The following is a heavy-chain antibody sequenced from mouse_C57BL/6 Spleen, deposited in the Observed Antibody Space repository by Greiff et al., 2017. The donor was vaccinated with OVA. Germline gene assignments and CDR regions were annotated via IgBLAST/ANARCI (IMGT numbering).Heavy chain of an antibody. CDR1: GYTFTDYN. J-gene: IGHJ4*01. V-gene: IGHV1-18*01. CDR2: INPNNGGT. D-gene: IGHD2-5*01. Sequence: VQLQQSGPELVKPGASVKIPCKASGYTFTDYNMDWVKQSHGKSLEWIGDINPNNGGTIYNQKFKGKATLTVDKSSSTAYMELRSLTSEDTAVYYCARSLYYSNYGYAMDYWGQGTSVTVSS. CDR3: ARSLYYSNYGYAMDY.